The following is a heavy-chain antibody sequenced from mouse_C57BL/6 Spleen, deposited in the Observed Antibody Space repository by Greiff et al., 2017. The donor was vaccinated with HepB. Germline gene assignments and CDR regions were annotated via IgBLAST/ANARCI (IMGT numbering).Heavy chain of an antibody. CDR1: GYTFTSYW. CDR3: ARGDSSGYGGFAY. J-gene: IGHJ3*01. Sequence: QVQLQQPGAELVRPGSSVKLSCKASGYTFTSYWMHWVKQRPIQGLDRIGNIDPSDSETHYNQNFKVKGTLTVDKSSSTAYMQLSSLPSEDSAVYYSARGDSSGYGGFAYWGKGTLVNVSA. CDR2: IDPSDSET. D-gene: IGHD3-2*02. V-gene: IGHV1-52*01.